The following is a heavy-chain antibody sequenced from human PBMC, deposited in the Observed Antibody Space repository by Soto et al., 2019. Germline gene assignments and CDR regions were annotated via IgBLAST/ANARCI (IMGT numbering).Heavy chain of an antibody. CDR3: AKTPGIAAANYYGMDV. V-gene: IGHV3-30*18. CDR1: GFTFSSYG. Sequence: GGSLRRYCAASGFTFSSYGMHWVRPAPVKGLEWVSVIPYDGSNKYYADSVKGRFTISRDNSKNTLYLQMNSLRAEDTAVYYCAKTPGIAAANYYGMDVWGQGTTVNVSS. CDR2: IPYDGSNK. D-gene: IGHD6-13*01. J-gene: IGHJ6*02.